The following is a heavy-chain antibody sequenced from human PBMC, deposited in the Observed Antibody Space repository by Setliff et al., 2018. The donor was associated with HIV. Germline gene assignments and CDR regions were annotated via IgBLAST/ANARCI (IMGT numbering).Heavy chain of an antibody. Sequence: ASVKVSCKASGYTFPNYYMHWVRQAPGQGLEWMGWINPNSGGTNYAQKFQGRVTMTRDTSISTAYMELSRLRSDDTAVYYCARTLPQYTNLFDYWGQGTLVTVSS. CDR3: ARTLPQYTNLFDY. CDR1: GYTFPNYY. CDR2: INPNSGGT. V-gene: IGHV1-2*02. J-gene: IGHJ4*02. D-gene: IGHD5-18*01.